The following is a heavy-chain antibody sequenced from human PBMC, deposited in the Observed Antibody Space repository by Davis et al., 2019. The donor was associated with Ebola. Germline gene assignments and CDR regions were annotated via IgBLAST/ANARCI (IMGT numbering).Heavy chain of an antibody. CDR3: ATKTTVTPYYYYGMDV. CDR2: INHSGST. J-gene: IGHJ6*02. V-gene: IGHV4-34*01. D-gene: IGHD4-11*01. CDR1: GGSFSGYY. Sequence: MPSETLSLTCAVYGGSFSGYYWSWIRQPPGKGLEWIGEINHSGSTNYNPSLKSRVTISVDTSKNQFSLKLSSVTAADTAVYYCATKTTVTPYYYYGMDVWGQGTTVTVSS.